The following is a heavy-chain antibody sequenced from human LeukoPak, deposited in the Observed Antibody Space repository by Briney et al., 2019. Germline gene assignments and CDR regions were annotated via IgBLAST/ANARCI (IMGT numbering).Heavy chain of an antibody. V-gene: IGHV1-8*01. Sequence: ASVKVSCKASGYTFTSYDINWVRQAPGQGLEWLGWMNPNSRNTGYAQKFQGRVTMTRNTSINTAYKELSSLRSEDTAVYYCARGPLYGSGNYPGNYWGQGTLVTVSS. CDR3: ARGPLYGSGNYPGNY. CDR1: GYTFTSYD. J-gene: IGHJ4*02. D-gene: IGHD3-10*01. CDR2: MNPNSRNT.